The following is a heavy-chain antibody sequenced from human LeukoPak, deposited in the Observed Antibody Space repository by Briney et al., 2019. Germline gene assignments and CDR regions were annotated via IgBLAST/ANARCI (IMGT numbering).Heavy chain of an antibody. J-gene: IGHJ5*01. Sequence: TSETLSLTCTVSGGSISSSNYYWGWIWQPPGMGLEWIGSISYSGPTYYIRSLKSRVTISVDTSKNQFSLELTSVTAADTAVYFCARRPRSGWWIDSWGQGTPVIVSS. CDR3: ARRPRSGWWIDS. CDR1: GGSISSSNYY. V-gene: IGHV4-39*01. CDR2: ISYSGPT. D-gene: IGHD6-25*01.